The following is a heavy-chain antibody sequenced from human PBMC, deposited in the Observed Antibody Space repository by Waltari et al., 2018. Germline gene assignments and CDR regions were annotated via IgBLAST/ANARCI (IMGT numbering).Heavy chain of an antibody. V-gene: IGHV3-21*01. CDR3: ARDEIHVGPTNVGVTLDY. Sequence: EVHLVESGGGLVKPGGSLRLSCVFSGFPLSTYSRIWVRQAPGKGLEWVSSISSSNYIKYADSVKGRFTISRDTTKNSLYLQMNSLRVEDTVVYHCARDEIHVGPTNVGVTLDYWGQGTLVTVSS. J-gene: IGHJ4*02. D-gene: IGHD1-26*01. CDR1: GFPLSTYS. CDR2: ISSSNYI.